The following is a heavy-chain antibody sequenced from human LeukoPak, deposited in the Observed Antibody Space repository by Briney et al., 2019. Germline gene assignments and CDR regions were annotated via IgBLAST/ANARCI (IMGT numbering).Heavy chain of an antibody. Sequence: PSETLSLTCTVSGYSISSGYYWGWIRQPPGEGLEWTGSIDHSGSTYYNPSLKSRITISLDASKNQFSLKLSSVTAADTAVYYCARAGYGDSDFDDWGQGTLVTVSS. J-gene: IGHJ4*02. CDR3: ARAGYGDSDFDD. CDR1: GYSISSGYY. D-gene: IGHD4-17*01. CDR2: IDHSGST. V-gene: IGHV4-38-2*02.